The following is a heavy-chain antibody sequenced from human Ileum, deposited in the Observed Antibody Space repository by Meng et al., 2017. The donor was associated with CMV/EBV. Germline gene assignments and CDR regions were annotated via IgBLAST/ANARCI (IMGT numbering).Heavy chain of an antibody. Sequence: GESLKISCAASKFTFRKYWMHWVRQAPGKGLVWVSRSNYDGTVTNYADSVKGRFTISRDNGKNTLFLQMDSLRAEDTAVYYCARGAYYADASDYQNPEAFDIWGQGTKVTVSS. CDR2: SNYDGTVT. D-gene: IGHD3-3*01. V-gene: IGHV3-74*01. J-gene: IGHJ3*02. CDR3: ARGAYYADASDYQNPEAFDI. CDR1: KFTFRKYW.